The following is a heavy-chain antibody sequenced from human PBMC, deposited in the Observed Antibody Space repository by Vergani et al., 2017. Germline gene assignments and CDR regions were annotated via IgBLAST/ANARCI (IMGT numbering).Heavy chain of an antibody. J-gene: IGHJ5*02. CDR1: GGSMSGYY. CDR3: GRVADFYGLGRPLLDR. V-gene: IGHV4-59*01. Sequence: QVRLQESGPGLVKPSETLSLTCSVSGGSMSGYYWRWIRQPPGKELEWIGYMYHSGSTNYHPSLETRVTISGDTSKNQFSLKLNSVTAADTAVFYCGRVADFYGLGRPLLDRWGQGILVTVSS. CDR2: MYHSGST. D-gene: IGHD3-10*01.